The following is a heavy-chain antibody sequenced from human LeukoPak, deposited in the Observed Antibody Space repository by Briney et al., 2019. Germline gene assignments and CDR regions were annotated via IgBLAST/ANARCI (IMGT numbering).Heavy chain of an antibody. Sequence: SGGSLRLSCAGSGFTFRGYWIHWVRQVPGKGLVWVSRINGDGSSATYADSVKGRFTISRDDAKNTVYLQMNNLRAEDTAVYYCARDQYYQLLLWGRGSLVTVSP. V-gene: IGHV3-74*03. CDR1: GFTFRGYW. CDR3: ARDQYYQLLL. D-gene: IGHD2-2*01. J-gene: IGHJ4*02. CDR2: INGDGSSA.